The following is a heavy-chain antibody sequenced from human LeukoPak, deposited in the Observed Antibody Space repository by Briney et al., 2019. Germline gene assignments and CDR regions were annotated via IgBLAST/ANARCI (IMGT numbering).Heavy chain of an antibody. V-gene: IGHV4-61*02. J-gene: IGHJ3*02. D-gene: IGHD3-3*01. CDR3: ARGKTQEWLLSNDAFDI. CDR2: IYTSGST. CDR1: GGSISSGSYY. Sequence: SETLSLTCTVSGGSISSGSYYWSWIRQPAGKGLEWIGRIYTSGSTNYNPSLKSRVTISVDTSKNQFSLKLSSVTAADTAVYYCARGKTQEWLLSNDAFDIWGQGTMVTVSS.